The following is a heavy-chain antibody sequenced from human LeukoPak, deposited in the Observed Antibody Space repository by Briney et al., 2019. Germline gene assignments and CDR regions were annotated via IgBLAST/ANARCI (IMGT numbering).Heavy chain of an antibody. Sequence: PSETLSLTCTISGGSISSYYWSWFRQPAGKGLEWIGRMYISGSTDYNPSLKSRVTLSVDKSKNQLSLNLRSVTAADTAVYYCATGDESFDNWGQGTVVTVSS. CDR3: ATGDESFDN. D-gene: IGHD3-10*01. J-gene: IGHJ4*02. CDR1: GGSISSYY. CDR2: MYISGST. V-gene: IGHV4-4*07.